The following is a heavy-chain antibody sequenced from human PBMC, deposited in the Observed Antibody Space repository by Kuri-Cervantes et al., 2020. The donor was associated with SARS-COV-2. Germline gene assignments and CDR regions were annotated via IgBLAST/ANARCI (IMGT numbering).Heavy chain of an antibody. D-gene: IGHD6-13*01. CDR3: AKDAGIAAAGTRYYYYYYMDV. V-gene: IGHV3-30*02. CDR1: GFTFSSYG. J-gene: IGHJ6*03. Sequence: LSLTCAASGFTFSSYGMHWVRQAPGKGLEWVAFIRYDGSNKYYADSVKGRFTISRDNSKNTLYLQMNSLRAEDTAVYYCAKDAGIAAAGTRYYYYYYMDVWGKGTTVTVSS. CDR2: IRYDGSNK.